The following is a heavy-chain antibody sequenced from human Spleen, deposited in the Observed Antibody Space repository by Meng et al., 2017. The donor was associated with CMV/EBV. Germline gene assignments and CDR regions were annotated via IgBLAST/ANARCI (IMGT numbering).Heavy chain of an antibody. V-gene: IGHV3-21*04. Sequence: GESLKISCAASGFTFSSYSMNWVRQAPGKGLEWVSSISSSSSYIYYADSVKGRFTISRDNAKNSLYLQMNSLRAEDTAVYYCAKEQIVVVPAAIPIAFDYWGQGTLVTVSS. J-gene: IGHJ4*02. CDR1: GFTFSSYS. CDR2: ISSSSSYI. CDR3: AKEQIVVVPAAIPIAFDY. D-gene: IGHD2-2*01.